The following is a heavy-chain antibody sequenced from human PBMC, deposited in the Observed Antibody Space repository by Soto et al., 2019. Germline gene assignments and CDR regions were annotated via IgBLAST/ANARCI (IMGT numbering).Heavy chain of an antibody. V-gene: IGHV1-69*13. CDR2: IIPIFGTA. Sequence: GASVKVSCKASGGTFSSYAISWVRQAPGQGLEWMGGIIPIFGTANYAQKFQGRVTITADESTSTAYMELGSLRSEDTAVYYCARDQYCGGDCYLYYFDYWGQGTLVTVSS. J-gene: IGHJ4*02. D-gene: IGHD2-21*02. CDR3: ARDQYCGGDCYLYYFDY. CDR1: GGTFSSYA.